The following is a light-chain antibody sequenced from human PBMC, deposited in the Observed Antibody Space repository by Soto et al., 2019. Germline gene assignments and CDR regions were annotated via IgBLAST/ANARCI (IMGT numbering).Light chain of an antibody. Sequence: DIVMTQSPDSLAVSLGERATINCKSRQRVLYTSNNVNYLSWFQQQPGQPPRLLISWASTRESGVPDRFSGSGSGTDFTLTISSLQAEDVAVYYCQQYISAPLTFGGGTKVEIK. CDR2: WAS. V-gene: IGKV4-1*01. J-gene: IGKJ4*01. CDR3: QQYISAPLT. CDR1: QRVLYTSNNVNY.